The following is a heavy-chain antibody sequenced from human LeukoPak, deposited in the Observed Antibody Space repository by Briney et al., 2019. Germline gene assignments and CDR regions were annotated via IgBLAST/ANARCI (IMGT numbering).Heavy chain of an antibody. CDR1: GYTFTGYY. V-gene: IGHV1-2*06. Sequence: ASVKVSCKASGYTFTGYYMHWVRQAPGQGLEWMGLIKPDRGDKNYAQKFQGRVTMTRDTSISTAYMELSRLRSDDTAVYYCARDLGSYAFDYWGQGTLVTVSS. D-gene: IGHD1-26*01. CDR2: IKPDRGDK. CDR3: ARDLGSYAFDY. J-gene: IGHJ4*02.